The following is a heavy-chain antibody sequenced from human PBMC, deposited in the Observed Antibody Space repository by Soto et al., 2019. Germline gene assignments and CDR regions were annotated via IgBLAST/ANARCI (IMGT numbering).Heavy chain of an antibody. J-gene: IGHJ5*02. D-gene: IGHD1-26*01. CDR1: FTFSMYS. V-gene: IGHV3-21*01. Sequence: EVQVVESGGGLVQPGGSLRLSCSFTFSMYSMNWVRQAPGQGLEWVASISSGGSYIKYADSVKGRFTISRDNAKNSVSLQMNSLRVDDTAVYFCTRDQGGSYDSWFDPWGQGTLVTVSS. CDR3: TRDQGGSYDSWFDP. CDR2: ISSGGSYI.